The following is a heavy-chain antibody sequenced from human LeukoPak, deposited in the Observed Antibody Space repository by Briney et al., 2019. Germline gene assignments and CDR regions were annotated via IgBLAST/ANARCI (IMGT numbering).Heavy chain of an antibody. CDR2: ISSSSSYT. CDR1: GFTFSDYY. J-gene: IGHJ4*02. Sequence: GGSLRLSCAASGFTFSDYYMSWIRQAPGKGLEWASYISSSSSYTNYADSVKGRFTISRDNAKNSLYLQMNSLRAEDTAVYYCARVQVPAAYDYWGQGTLVTVSS. CDR3: ARVQVPAAYDY. V-gene: IGHV3-11*06. D-gene: IGHD2-2*01.